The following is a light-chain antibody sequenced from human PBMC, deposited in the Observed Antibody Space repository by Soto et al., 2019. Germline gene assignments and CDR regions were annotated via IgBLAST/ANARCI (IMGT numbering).Light chain of an antibody. Sequence: QSALTQPRSVSGSPGQSVTISCTGTSSDVGGYNYVSWYQQHPGKAPKLMIYDVSERPSGVPDRFSGSKSGNTASLTISGLQAEDEADYYCCSYAGSYPVPFGGGTKLTVL. V-gene: IGLV2-11*01. CDR3: CSYAGSYPVP. CDR2: DVS. J-gene: IGLJ2*01. CDR1: SSDVGGYNY.